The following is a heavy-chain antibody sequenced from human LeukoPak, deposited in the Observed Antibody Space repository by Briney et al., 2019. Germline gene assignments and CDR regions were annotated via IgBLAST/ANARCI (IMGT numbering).Heavy chain of an antibody. V-gene: IGHV3-7*01. J-gene: IGHJ4*02. CDR1: GFTFSSYW. Sequence: GGSLRLSCAASGFTFSSYWMSWVRQAPGKGLEWVANIKQDGSEKYYVDSVKGRFTISRDNAKNSLYLQMNSVRAEDRAVYYCARDGVYRAWTGWGQGTLVTVSS. D-gene: IGHD3/OR15-3a*01. CDR3: ARDGVYRAWTG. CDR2: IKQDGSEK.